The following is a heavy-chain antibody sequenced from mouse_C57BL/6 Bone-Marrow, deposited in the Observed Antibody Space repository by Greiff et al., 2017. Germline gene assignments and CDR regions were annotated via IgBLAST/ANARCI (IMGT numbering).Heavy chain of an antibody. J-gene: IGHJ2*01. D-gene: IGHD5-1*01. CDR2: IDPSDSYT. CDR3: ARGGVLYFDV. Sequence: QVQLQPPGAELVMPGASVTLSCKASGYTFTSYWMHWVKQRPGQGLEWIGEIDPSDSYTNYNQKFKGKSTLTVDKSSSTAYMQLSSLTSEDAAVYCGARGGVLYFDVWGQGTTLTVAS. CDR1: GYTFTSYW. V-gene: IGHV1-69*01.